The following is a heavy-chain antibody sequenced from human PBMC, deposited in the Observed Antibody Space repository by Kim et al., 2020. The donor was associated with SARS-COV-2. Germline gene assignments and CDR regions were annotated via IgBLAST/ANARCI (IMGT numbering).Heavy chain of an antibody. CDR3: MALAAASTGNPPY. J-gene: IGHJ4*02. CDR1: GFTFSGSG. Sequence: GGSLRLSCAASGFTFSGSGMHWVRQASGKGLEWVGRIRDKAHSYATAYAASVEGRFTIFRDDSKNTAYLQMSSLKTEDTAVYYCMALAAASTGNPPYWGQGTLVTVSS. CDR2: IRDKAHSYAT. D-gene: IGHD6-13*01. V-gene: IGHV3-73*01.